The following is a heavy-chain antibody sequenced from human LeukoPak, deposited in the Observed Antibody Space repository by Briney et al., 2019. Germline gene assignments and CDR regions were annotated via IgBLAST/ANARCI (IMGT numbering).Heavy chain of an antibody. CDR1: GGTFSSYA. D-gene: IGHD3-22*01. Sequence: GSSVKVSCKASGGTFSSYAISWVRQAPGQGLEWMGGITPIFGTANYAQKFQGRVTITTDESTSTAYMELSSLRSEDTAVYYCARADYYDSSGYYSLYFQHWGQGTLVTVSS. V-gene: IGHV1-69*05. CDR3: ARADYYDSSGYYSLYFQH. CDR2: ITPIFGTA. J-gene: IGHJ1*01.